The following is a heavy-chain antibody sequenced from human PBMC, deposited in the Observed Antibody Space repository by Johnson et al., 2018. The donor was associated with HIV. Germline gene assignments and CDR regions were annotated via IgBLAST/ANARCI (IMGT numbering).Heavy chain of an antibody. J-gene: IGHJ3*02. V-gene: IGHV3-11*04. CDR3: ARENGGGAFDI. D-gene: IGHD3-10*01. Sequence: VQLVESGGGVVQPGGSLRLSCAASGFTFNDYYMSWIRQAPGKGLEWLSYISTSGATIYYADSVKGRFTISRDNAKKSLYLQMNSLRAGDTAVYYCARENGGGAFDIWGQGTMVTVSS. CDR2: ISTSGATI. CDR1: GFTFNDYY.